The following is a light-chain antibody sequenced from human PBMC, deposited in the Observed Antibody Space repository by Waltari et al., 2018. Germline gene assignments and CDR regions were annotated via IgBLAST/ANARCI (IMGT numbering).Light chain of an antibody. Sequence: QSALTQPPSASGSPGQSVTISCTGTSSDVGGYNYVPWYQQYPGKAPKLIIYEVTKRPSGVPDRFSGSKSDNTASLTVSGLQAEDEADYYCSSYAGSTNFYVFGTGTKVTVL. CDR1: SSDVGGYNY. J-gene: IGLJ1*01. CDR3: SSYAGSTNFYV. CDR2: EVT. V-gene: IGLV2-8*01.